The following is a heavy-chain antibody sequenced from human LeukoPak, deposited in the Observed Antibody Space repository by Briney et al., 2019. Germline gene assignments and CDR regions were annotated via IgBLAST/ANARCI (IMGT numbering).Heavy chain of an antibody. CDR1: GFTFSSYS. CDR2: ISSSSSTI. V-gene: IGHV3-48*04. J-gene: IGHJ4*02. Sequence: GGSLRLSCAASGFTFSSYSMNWVRQAPGKGLEWVSYISSSSSTIYYADSVKGRFTISRDNAKNSLYLQMNSLRAEDTAVYYCARRLRFGRPSGGQGTLVTVSS. CDR3: ARRLRFGRPS. D-gene: IGHD5/OR15-5a*01.